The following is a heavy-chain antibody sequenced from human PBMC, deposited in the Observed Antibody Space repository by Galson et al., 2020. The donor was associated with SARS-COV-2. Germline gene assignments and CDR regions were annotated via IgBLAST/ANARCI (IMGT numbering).Heavy chain of an antibody. J-gene: IGHJ4*02. Sequence: SLKVSCKASGGTFSSYGVTWVRQAPGQGLEWMGRSIPIFGIANYAQKFQGRVTLTADESTSTAYMELSSLRLEDTAVYYCARDDSSAYYYLPFWSQGTLVTVS. D-gene: IGHD3-22*01. V-gene: IGHV1-69*13. CDR2: SIPIFGIA. CDR3: ARDDSSAYYYLPF. CDR1: GGTFSSYG.